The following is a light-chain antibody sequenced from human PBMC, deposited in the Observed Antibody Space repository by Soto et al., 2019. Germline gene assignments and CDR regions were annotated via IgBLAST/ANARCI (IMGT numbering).Light chain of an antibody. Sequence: EIGMTQSPATLSVSPGDRVTLSCRASQSVNTMLAWYQQKLGQAPRLLITDASTRASGVPARFTGSGSGTEFTLTISSLQSEDLATYYCKQDNNWFPFTFGGGTKVEIK. CDR3: KQDNNWFPFT. J-gene: IGKJ4*02. CDR1: QSVNTM. CDR2: DAS. V-gene: IGKV3-15*01.